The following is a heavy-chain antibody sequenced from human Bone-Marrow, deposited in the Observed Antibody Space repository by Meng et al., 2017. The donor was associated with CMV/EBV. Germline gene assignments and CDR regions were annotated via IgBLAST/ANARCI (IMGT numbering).Heavy chain of an antibody. CDR2: IGNGGHT. Sequence: GESLKISCAASGFSLSGSSMNWLRQAPGKGLVWVSTIGNGGHTYYADSVKGRFTVSRDDAENELYLHMSSLRVEDTAVYFCARDGTGWSRDHWGQGALVTVSS. CDR1: GFSLSGSS. V-gene: IGHV3-21*01. CDR3: ARDGTGWSRDH. D-gene: IGHD6-19*01. J-gene: IGHJ4*02.